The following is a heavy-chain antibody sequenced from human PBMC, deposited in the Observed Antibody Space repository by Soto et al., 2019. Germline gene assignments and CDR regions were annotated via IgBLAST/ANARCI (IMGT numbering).Heavy chain of an antibody. CDR1: GFTFSSYG. CDR2: ISYDGSNK. J-gene: IGHJ6*02. V-gene: IGHV3-30*03. CDR3: ADQKWFGELAGMDV. Sequence: GGSRRLSCAASGFTFSSYGMHWVRQAPGKGLEWVAVISYDGSNKYYADSVKGRFTISRDNSKNTLYLQMNSLRAEDTAVYYCADQKWFGELAGMDVWGQGTTVTVSS. D-gene: IGHD3-10*01.